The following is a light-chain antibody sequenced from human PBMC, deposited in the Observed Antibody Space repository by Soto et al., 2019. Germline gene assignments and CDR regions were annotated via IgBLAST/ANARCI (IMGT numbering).Light chain of an antibody. CDR3: SSYGGANTVV. CDR2: EVS. V-gene: IGLV2-8*01. CDR1: SNDVGGYNY. J-gene: IGLJ2*01. Sequence: QSALTQPPSASGSPGQSVTISCTGTSNDVGGYNYVSWYQQHPGKAPKLMIHEVSKRPSGVPDRFSGSKSGNTASLTVSGLLTEDEADYYCSSYGGANTVVFGGGPKLTVL.